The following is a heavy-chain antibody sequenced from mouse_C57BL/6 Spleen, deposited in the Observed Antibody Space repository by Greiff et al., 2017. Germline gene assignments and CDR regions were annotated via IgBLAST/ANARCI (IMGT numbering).Heavy chain of an antibody. CDR3: TIYAY. CDR2: IDPENGDT. J-gene: IGHJ3*01. V-gene: IGHV14-4*01. CDR1: GFNIKDDY. Sequence: VQLQQSGAELVRPGASVKLSCTASGFNIKDDYMHWVKQRPEQGLEWLGWIDPENGDTEYASKVQGKATITADSSSNPAYLQLISLTSEDTAVYYCTIYAYWGQGTLGTVSA.